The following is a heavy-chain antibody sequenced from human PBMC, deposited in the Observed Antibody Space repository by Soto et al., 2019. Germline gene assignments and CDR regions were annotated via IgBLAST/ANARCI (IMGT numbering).Heavy chain of an antibody. J-gene: IGHJ4*02. CDR1: GGSISSYY. D-gene: IGHD1-1*01. V-gene: IGHV4-59*12. CDR2: IYYSGST. CDR3: ARRYGRAFDY. Sequence: QVQLQESGPGLVKPSETLSLTCTVSGGSISSYYWSWIRQPPGKGLEWIGYIYYSGSTNYNPSLKXRVTISVDTSKNQFSLKLSSMTAADTAVYYGARRYGRAFDYWGQGTLVTVSS.